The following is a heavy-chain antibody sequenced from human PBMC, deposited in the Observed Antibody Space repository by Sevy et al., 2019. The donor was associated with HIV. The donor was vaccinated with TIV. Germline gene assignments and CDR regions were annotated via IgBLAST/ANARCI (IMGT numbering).Heavy chain of an antibody. CDR1: GFIFRNYA. V-gene: IGHV3-30*04. CDR3: AKESGSYYDFWSGHDAFAI. Sequence: GGSLRLSCAASGFIFRNYAVHWVRQAPGKGLEWVAVISYDGSSKYYADSVKGRFTISRDNSKNTVYLQINRLRAEDTAVYYCAKESGSYYDFWSGHDAFAIWGQGTMVTVSS. D-gene: IGHD3-3*01. CDR2: ISYDGSSK. J-gene: IGHJ3*02.